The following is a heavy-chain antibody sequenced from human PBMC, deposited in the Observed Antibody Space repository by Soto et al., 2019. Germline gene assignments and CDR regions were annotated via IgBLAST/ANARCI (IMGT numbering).Heavy chain of an antibody. CDR3: ARKDYYGSGSYHFDS. CDR1: GYTFTSFP. Sequence: QVHLVQSGAEVKKPGASVRVSCQASGYTFTSFPMHWVRQAPGQRLEWMGWINPANGDTGYSQKYQGRGNITRDTSASTASMEQSSLTSEDTAIDFCARKDYYGSGSYHFDSWGQGTLVIVSS. D-gene: IGHD3-10*01. J-gene: IGHJ4*02. V-gene: IGHV1-3*01. CDR2: INPANGDT.